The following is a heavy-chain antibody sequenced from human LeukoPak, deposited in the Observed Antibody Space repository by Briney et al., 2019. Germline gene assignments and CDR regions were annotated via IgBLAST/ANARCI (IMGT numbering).Heavy chain of an antibody. CDR3: ARVDIVAATPYYLDY. CDR2: ISAYNGDT. J-gene: IGHJ4*02. D-gene: IGHD5-12*01. V-gene: IGHV1-18*01. CDR1: GYTFTSYG. Sequence: ASVKVSCKDSGYTFTSYGISWVRQAPGQGVEWMGWISAYNGDTKYALQFQERVIITTDSSTRAAYMELRSLRSDDTAVFYCARVDIVAATPYYLDYWGQGTLVTVSS.